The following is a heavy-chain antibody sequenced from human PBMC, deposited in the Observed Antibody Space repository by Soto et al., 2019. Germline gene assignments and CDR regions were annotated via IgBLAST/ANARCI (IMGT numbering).Heavy chain of an antibody. D-gene: IGHD3-9*01. J-gene: IGHJ4*02. Sequence: EVQLVESGGGLVQPGGSLRLSCAASGFTFSSYEMNWVRQAPGKGLEWVSYISSSGSTIYYADSVKGRFTISRDNAKNSLYLQMNSLRGEDTAVYYCARGPRDYYDILTGYPHYFDYWGQGTLVTVSS. CDR3: ARGPRDYYDILTGYPHYFDY. CDR2: ISSSGSTI. V-gene: IGHV3-48*03. CDR1: GFTFSSYE.